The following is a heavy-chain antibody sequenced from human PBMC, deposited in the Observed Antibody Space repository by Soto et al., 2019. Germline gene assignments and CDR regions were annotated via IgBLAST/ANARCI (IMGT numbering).Heavy chain of an antibody. Sequence: EVHLLESGGGLVPPGGSLRLSCAASGFTFRRQAMSWIRQAPGKGLEWVSTITSSGFTTYYADSVKGRFPVSRDNSKNTLYLQMDSLSAEDTAVYYCASSPMGWIGTIYAYWGQGTLVTVSS. CDR2: ITSSGFTT. V-gene: IGHV3-23*01. J-gene: IGHJ4*02. CDR1: GFTFRRQA. CDR3: ASSPMGWIGTIYAY. D-gene: IGHD2-2*01.